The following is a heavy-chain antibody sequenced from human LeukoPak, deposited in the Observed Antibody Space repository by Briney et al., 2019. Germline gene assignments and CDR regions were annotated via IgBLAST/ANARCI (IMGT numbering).Heavy chain of an antibody. Sequence: ASVKVSCKASGYTFTSYGISWVRQAPGQGLEWMGWISAYNGNTNYAQKLQGRVTMTTDTSTSTAYMELRSLRSGDTAVYYCARPSAVAGYYYGMDVWGQGTTVTVSS. CDR2: ISAYNGNT. J-gene: IGHJ6*02. CDR1: GYTFTSYG. CDR3: ARPSAVAGYYYGMDV. V-gene: IGHV1-18*01. D-gene: IGHD6-19*01.